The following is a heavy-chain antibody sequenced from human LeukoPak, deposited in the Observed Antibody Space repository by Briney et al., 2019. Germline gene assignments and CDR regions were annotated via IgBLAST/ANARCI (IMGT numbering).Heavy chain of an antibody. Sequence: GGSLRLSCAASGFTVSSNYMSWVRQAPGKGLEGVSVIYSGGSTYYAASVKGRFTISRDNSKNTLYLQMNSLRAEDTAVYYCARDRNYDSSGYQDYWGQGTLVTVSS. CDR2: IYSGGST. V-gene: IGHV3-66*01. J-gene: IGHJ4*02. D-gene: IGHD3-22*01. CDR3: ARDRNYDSSGYQDY. CDR1: GFTVSSNY.